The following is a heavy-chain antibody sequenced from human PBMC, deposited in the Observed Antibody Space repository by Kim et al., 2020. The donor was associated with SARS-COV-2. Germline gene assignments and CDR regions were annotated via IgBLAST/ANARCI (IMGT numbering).Heavy chain of an antibody. CDR1: GFTFSSYA. J-gene: IGHJ5*02. CDR2: ISGGSGTT. Sequence: GGSLRLSCAASGFTFSSYAMSWVRQAPGKGLEWVSVISGGSGTTYYADSVKGRFTISRDNSKNTLYLQMNSLRAEDTAVYYRAKAPRVTHWFDPWGQGTLVTVSS. V-gene: IGHV3-23*01. CDR3: AKAPRVTHWFDP.